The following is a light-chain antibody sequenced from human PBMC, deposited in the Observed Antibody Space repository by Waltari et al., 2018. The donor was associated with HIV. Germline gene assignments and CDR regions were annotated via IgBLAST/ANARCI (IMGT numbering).Light chain of an antibody. V-gene: IGLV2-14*03. J-gene: IGLJ2*01. Sequence: QSALTQPASVSGSPGQSITISCTGTSRDVGGYKYVFWYQQHPGKAPKLMICDVSNRPSGVSNRLSGSKSGNTASLTISGLQAEDEAHYFCSSYSSSTARVVFGGGTKVTVL. CDR2: DVS. CDR1: SRDVGGYKY. CDR3: SSYSSSTARVV.